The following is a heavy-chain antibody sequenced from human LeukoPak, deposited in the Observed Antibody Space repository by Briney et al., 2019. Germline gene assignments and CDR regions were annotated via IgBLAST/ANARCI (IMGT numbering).Heavy chain of an antibody. CDR1: GGSISSYY. Sequence: SETLSLTCTASGGSISSYYWSWIRQPPGKGLEWIGYIYYSGSTNYNPSLKCRVTISVDTSKNQFSLKLSSVTAADTAVYYCARDQRLDNWFDPWGQGTLVTVSS. CDR3: ARDQRLDNWFDP. D-gene: IGHD6-6*01. V-gene: IGHV4-59*01. J-gene: IGHJ5*02. CDR2: IYYSGST.